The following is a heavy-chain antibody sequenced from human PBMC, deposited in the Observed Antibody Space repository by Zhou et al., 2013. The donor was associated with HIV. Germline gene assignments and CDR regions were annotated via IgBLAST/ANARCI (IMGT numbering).Heavy chain of an antibody. V-gene: IGHV1-18*01. J-gene: IGHJ6*03. D-gene: IGHD3-10*01. CDR3: VKTRGSGAYHYFYMDV. CDR2: ISGDNGDT. Sequence: QDQLEQSRVEVKKPGAVSEGLLQGLWLPFLRYGISWVATGPTDKGVEWMGWISGDNGDTNYAQKFTRAKYTMTTDTLTNTAYLEFRSLKSDDTAVYFCVKTRGSGAYHYFYMDVWGKGTSVIVSS. CDR1: LPFLRYG.